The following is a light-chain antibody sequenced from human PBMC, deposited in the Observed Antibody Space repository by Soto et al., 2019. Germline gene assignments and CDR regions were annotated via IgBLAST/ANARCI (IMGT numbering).Light chain of an antibody. CDR2: VAS. V-gene: IGKV1-39*01. Sequence: DIQMTQSPSSLSASVGDRVTITCRASQSISSYLSWYQQKPGKAPKLLINVASTLQSGVPSRFSGSGSGTDFTLAISSLQHEDFATYYCQQSYSSPQTFGGGNRVEIK. CDR1: QSISSY. J-gene: IGKJ4*01. CDR3: QQSYSSPQT.